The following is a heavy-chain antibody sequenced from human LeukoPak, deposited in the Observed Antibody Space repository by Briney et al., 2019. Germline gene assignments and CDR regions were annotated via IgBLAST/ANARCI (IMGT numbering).Heavy chain of an antibody. D-gene: IGHD3-22*01. CDR2: ISGYNGHT. CDR3: ARGLPPRRNYDSSGYYSYYFDY. CDR1: GGTFSSYG. Sequence: GASVKVSCKASGGTFSSYGISWVRQAPGQGLEWMGWISGYNGHTKYAQKFQGRVTMTTDTSTSTAYMELRSLTSDDTAVFYCARGLPPRRNYDSSGYYSYYFDYWGQGTLVTVSS. J-gene: IGHJ4*02. V-gene: IGHV1-18*01.